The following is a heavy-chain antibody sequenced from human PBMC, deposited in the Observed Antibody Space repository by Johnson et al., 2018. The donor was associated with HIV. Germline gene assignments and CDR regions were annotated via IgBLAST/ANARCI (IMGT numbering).Heavy chain of an antibody. CDR3: AKIWGDIAATGDAFDI. D-gene: IGHD5-12*01. CDR2: ISYDGSNK. J-gene: IGHJ3*02. CDR1: GFTFTTYA. V-gene: IGHV3-30*18. Sequence: QVQLVESGGGVVQPGRSLRLSCAASGFTFTTYAMHWVRQAPGKGLEWVAVISYDGSNKYYADSVKGRFTISRDNSKNTLYLQMDSLRPEDTAVYYCAKIWGDIAATGDAFDIWGQGTTVTVSS.